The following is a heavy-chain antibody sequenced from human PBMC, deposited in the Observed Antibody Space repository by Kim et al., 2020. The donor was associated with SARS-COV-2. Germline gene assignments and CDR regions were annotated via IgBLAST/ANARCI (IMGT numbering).Heavy chain of an antibody. J-gene: IGHJ3*02. Sequence: YAVSVKSRITITPDTSKNQFSLQLSSVTPEDTAVYYCARDSRLLGDAFDIWGQGTMVTVSS. CDR3: ARDSRLLGDAFDI. V-gene: IGHV6-1*01.